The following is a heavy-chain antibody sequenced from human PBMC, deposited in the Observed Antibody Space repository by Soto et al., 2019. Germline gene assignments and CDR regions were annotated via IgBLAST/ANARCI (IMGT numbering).Heavy chain of an antibody. Sequence: EVQLVESGGGLVKPGGSLRLSCAASGFDFSSYSMNWFGKVPGKGLEWVSSINEDSSYIYYAHSLRGRFTISRDNAKESLYLQMNSLRAEDTAVYYCVRDFGWYFRSGYMDVWGDGATVTVSS. CDR1: GFDFSSYS. D-gene: IGHD3-3*01. CDR2: INEDSSYI. CDR3: VRDFGWYFRSGYMDV. J-gene: IGHJ6*03. V-gene: IGHV3-21*02.